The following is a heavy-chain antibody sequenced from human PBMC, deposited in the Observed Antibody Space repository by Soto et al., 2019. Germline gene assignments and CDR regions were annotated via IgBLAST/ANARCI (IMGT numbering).Heavy chain of an antibody. CDR1: DFTFSTYS. Sequence: SWWSLRLSCLASDFTFSTYSMNWFRQAPGKGLEWVAYISATSNHIYYADSLKGRFTISRDNAKSSLYLHMNSLRAEDTAVYFCARDSITIFGGGMDVWGQGTTVTVSS. CDR3: ARDSITIFGGGMDV. V-gene: IGHV3-21*01. D-gene: IGHD3-3*01. J-gene: IGHJ6*02. CDR2: ISATSNHI.